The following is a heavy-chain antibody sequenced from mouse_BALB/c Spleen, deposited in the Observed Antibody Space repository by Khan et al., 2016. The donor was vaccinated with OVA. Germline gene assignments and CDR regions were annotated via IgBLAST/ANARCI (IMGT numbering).Heavy chain of an antibody. V-gene: IGHV5-6*01. Sequence: EVELVESGGDLVKPGGSLKLSCAASGFTFNTYGMSWVRQTPDKRLEWVATISSGGSYTFYPASVKGRFTISRDNANNTLYLHMTGLKSDDTAMYYCSRLAYYYCSGGFDYWGQGTLVTVSA. CDR3: SRLAYYYCSGGFDY. D-gene: IGHD1-1*01. J-gene: IGHJ3*01. CDR1: GFTFNTYG. CDR2: ISSGGSYT.